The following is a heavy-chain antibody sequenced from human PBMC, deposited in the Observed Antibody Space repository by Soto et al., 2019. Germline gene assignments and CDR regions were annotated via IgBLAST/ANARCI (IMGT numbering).Heavy chain of an antibody. Sequence: GASVKVSCKASGYTFTSYGISWLRQAPGQGLEWMGWISAYNGNTNYAQKLQGRVTMTTDTSTSTAYMELRSLRSDDTAVYYCARDDEYCSSTSCHAIFDYWGQGTLVTVSS. J-gene: IGHJ4*02. CDR1: GYTFTSYG. D-gene: IGHD2-2*01. CDR2: ISAYNGNT. V-gene: IGHV1-18*01. CDR3: ARDDEYCSSTSCHAIFDY.